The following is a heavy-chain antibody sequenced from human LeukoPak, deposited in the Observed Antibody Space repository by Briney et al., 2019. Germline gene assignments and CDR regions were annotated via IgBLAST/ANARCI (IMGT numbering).Heavy chain of an antibody. D-gene: IGHD6-19*01. V-gene: IGHV3-23*01. CDR3: ARRGGSRGWGAFDI. CDR1: GFTFTNYV. CDR2: ITGTADKT. Sequence: GGSLRLSCAASGFTFTNYVMNWVRQAPGKGLEWVSSITGTADKTYDADSVEGRFTISRDNSKNTLSLQMSSLRVEDTAIYYCARRGGSRGWGAFDIWGQGTIVTVSS. J-gene: IGHJ3*02.